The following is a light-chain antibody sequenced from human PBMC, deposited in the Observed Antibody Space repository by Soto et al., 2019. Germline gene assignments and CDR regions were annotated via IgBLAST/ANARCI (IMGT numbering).Light chain of an antibody. CDR3: QQSYGTPLT. CDR1: QSISNY. CDR2: AAS. J-gene: IGKJ4*01. Sequence: DMEMTQSPSSLSASVGDRVTITCRASQSISNYLNWYQHKPGKVPKLLIYAASSLQSGVPTRFSGSGSGTDFPLTIISLQPEEFATYYCQQSYGTPLTFGGGTKIEIK. V-gene: IGKV1-39*01.